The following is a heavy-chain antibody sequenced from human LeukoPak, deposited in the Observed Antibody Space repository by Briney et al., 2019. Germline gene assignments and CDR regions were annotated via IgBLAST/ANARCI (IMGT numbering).Heavy chain of an antibody. CDR2: IKQDGSDK. CDR1: GFTFSTYW. V-gene: IGHV3-7*01. Sequence: HPGGSLRLSCAASGFTFSTYWMSWVRQAPGKGLERVANIKQDGSDKFYVDSVKGRFTISRDNAKNSMYLQMNSLRAEDTAVYYCARVLPVASRDYWGQGTLVTVSS. D-gene: IGHD2-2*01. CDR3: ARVLPVASRDY. J-gene: IGHJ4*02.